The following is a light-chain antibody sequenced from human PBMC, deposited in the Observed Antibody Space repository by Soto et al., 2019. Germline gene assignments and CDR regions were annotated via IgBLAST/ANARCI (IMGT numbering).Light chain of an antibody. V-gene: IGLV4-60*03. CDR1: SGHSSYI. CDR2: LEGSGNY. Sequence: QLVLTQSSSVSASLGSSVKLTCTLSSGHSSYIIAWHQQQPGKAPRYLLKLEGSGNYNKGSGVPDRFSGSTSGADRYLIISNLQSEDEADYYCETWDSDTRVLFGGGTKLTVL. J-gene: IGLJ2*01. CDR3: ETWDSDTRVL.